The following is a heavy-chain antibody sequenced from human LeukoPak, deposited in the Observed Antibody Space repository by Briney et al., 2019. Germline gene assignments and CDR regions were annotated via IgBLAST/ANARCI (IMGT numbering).Heavy chain of an antibody. D-gene: IGHD5-12*01. CDR2: ISGSGGST. J-gene: IGHJ3*02. Sequence: GGSLRLSCAASGFTFSSYAMSWVRQAPGKGLEWVSAISGSGGSTYYADSAKGRFTISRDNSKNTLYLQMNSLRADDTAVYYCAKDRRENGGYGTDAFDIWGQGTMVTVSS. CDR3: AKDRRENGGYGTDAFDI. V-gene: IGHV3-23*01. CDR1: GFTFSSYA.